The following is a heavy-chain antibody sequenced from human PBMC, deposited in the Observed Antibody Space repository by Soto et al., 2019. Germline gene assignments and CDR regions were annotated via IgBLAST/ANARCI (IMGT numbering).Heavy chain of an antibody. J-gene: IGHJ6*02. CDR1: GYTFSSYG. CDR2: ISAYNGDT. Sequence: QVQLVQSGAEVKKPGASVKVSCKTSGYTFSSYGISWVRQAPGQGLEWMGWISAYNGDTNYAQNLQGRVTMTTDTSTTTVYMELRSLRTDDTAVYYCARDEPPFSDYYGGQSVGYYYGMDFWGQGTTVTVSS. D-gene: IGHD3-22*01. CDR3: ARDEPPFSDYYGGQSVGYYYGMDF. V-gene: IGHV1-18*01.